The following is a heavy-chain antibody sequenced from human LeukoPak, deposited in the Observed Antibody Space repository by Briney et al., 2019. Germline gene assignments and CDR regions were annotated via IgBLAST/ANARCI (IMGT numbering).Heavy chain of an antibody. Sequence: PGRSLRLSCAASGFTFSSYGTHWVRQAPGKGLEGVAVISYDGSNKYYADSVKGRFTISRDNSKNTLYLQMNSLRAEDTAVYYCANGGSSGWYRWGQGTLVTVSS. CDR1: GFTFSSYG. J-gene: IGHJ4*02. V-gene: IGHV3-30*18. D-gene: IGHD6-19*01. CDR3: ANGGSSGWYR. CDR2: ISYDGSNK.